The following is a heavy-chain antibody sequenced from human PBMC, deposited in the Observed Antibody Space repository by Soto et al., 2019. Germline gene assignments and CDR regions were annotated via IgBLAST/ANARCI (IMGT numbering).Heavy chain of an antibody. CDR2: IIPIFGSV. D-gene: IGHD6-19*01. J-gene: IGHJ6*02. CDR1: GSSFRTYA. V-gene: IGHV1-69*12. Sequence: QVQLLQSGTEVKKPGSSVRVSCEASGSSFRTYAISWVRQAPGQGLEWMGEIIPIFGSVNYAQKFQDRVTISAVESTTTVYMDLKSLRPNDTGVYYCAKGAVAGTPTSYYYYGMDVWGQGTTVTVSS. CDR3: AKGAVAGTPTSYYYYGMDV.